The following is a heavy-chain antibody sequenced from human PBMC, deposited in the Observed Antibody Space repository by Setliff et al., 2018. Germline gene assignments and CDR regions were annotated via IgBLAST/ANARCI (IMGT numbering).Heavy chain of an antibody. CDR2: IDTSGST. D-gene: IGHD3-3*01. Sequence: PSETLSLTCTVSGGSINNYYWSWIRQSPGKGLEWIGYIDTSGSTDYNPSLKSRVTISVDASKNQFSLKLNSVTAADTAVYYCASGGAGFFTSGRWGQGTLVTVSS. CDR1: GGSINNYY. CDR3: ASGGAGFFTSGR. V-gene: IGHV4-4*08. J-gene: IGHJ4*02.